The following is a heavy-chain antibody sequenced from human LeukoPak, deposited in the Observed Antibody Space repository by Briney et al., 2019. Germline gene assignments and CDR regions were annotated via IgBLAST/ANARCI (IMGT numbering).Heavy chain of an antibody. V-gene: IGHV3-23*01. CDR2: ISGSGGTT. J-gene: IGHJ4*02. CDR3: AKDPPTSGYTDY. Sequence: GESLRLSCAASGFTFRSYAMSWVRQAPGKGLEWVSAISGSGGTTDYADSVKGRFTISRDNSKNTLYLQMNSLRAEDTAVYYCAKDPPTSGYTDYWGQGTLVTVSS. D-gene: IGHD3-22*01. CDR1: GFTFRSYA.